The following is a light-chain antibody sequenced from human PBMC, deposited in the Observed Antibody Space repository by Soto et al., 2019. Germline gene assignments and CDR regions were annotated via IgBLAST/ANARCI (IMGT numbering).Light chain of an antibody. CDR3: SSYAGSNNFV. J-gene: IGLJ7*01. CDR1: SRDVGGYNY. CDR2: ELT. Sequence: QSVLTQPPSASGSPGQSVTISCTGTSRDVGGYNYVSWYQQHPGKAPKLMIYELTKRPSGVPDRFSGSKKGNTASLTVSGLQAEDEADYYCSSYAGSNNFVFGAGTQLTVL. V-gene: IGLV2-8*01.